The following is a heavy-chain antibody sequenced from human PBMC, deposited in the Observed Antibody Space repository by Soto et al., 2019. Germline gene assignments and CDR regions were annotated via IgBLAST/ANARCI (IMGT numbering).Heavy chain of an antibody. CDR1: GFSFSSYA. J-gene: IGHJ4*02. Sequence: PGGSLRLSCGASGFSFSSYAMGWVRQAPGKGLDWVSSISAGGDGTYYADSVKGRFTISRDNSKNTVYLQMSSLRADDTAVYYCADGGRYPYYWDPGTLVTVSS. CDR3: ADGGRYPYY. V-gene: IGHV3-23*01. CDR2: ISAGGDGT. D-gene: IGHD1-26*01.